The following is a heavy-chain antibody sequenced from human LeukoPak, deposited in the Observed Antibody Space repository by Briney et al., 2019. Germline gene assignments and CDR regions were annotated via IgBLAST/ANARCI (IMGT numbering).Heavy chain of an antibody. CDR1: GGSISSYY. CDR2: ISYSGST. V-gene: IGHV4-59*01. CDR3: ARALTGTTSIFHH. Sequence: SETLSLTCTVSGGSISSYYWNWIRQPPGKGLEWIGYISYSGSTKYSPSLRSRVTISVDTSKNQFSLRVTSLTAADTAVYYCARALTGTTSIFHHWGQGTLVTVSS. D-gene: IGHD1-7*01. J-gene: IGHJ1*01.